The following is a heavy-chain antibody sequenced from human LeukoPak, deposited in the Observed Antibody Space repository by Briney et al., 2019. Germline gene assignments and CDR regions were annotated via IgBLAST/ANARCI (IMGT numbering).Heavy chain of an antibody. CDR2: ISSSSDSI. Sequence: PGGSLRLSCAASGLTSNTYAMNWVRQAPGKRLEWVSYISSSSDSIYYADSVKGRFTISRDNAENSLYLQMSSLRDEDTAVYYCARAMRSGYDYWGQGTLVTVSS. CDR1: GLTSNTYA. D-gene: IGHD5-12*01. J-gene: IGHJ4*02. CDR3: ARAMRSGYDY. V-gene: IGHV3-48*02.